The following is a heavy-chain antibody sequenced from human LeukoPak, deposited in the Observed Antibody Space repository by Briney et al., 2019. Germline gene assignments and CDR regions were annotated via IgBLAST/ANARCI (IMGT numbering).Heavy chain of an antibody. CDR2: INTGNDNP. CDR3: ARDYDFWSGYFGLSMDV. D-gene: IGHD3-3*01. Sequence: ASVKVSCKASGYTLTSFAMHWVRQAPGQRLERMGWINTGNDNPRYSPKFQGRVTITRDTSANTAYMELSGLRSEDTAVYYCARDYDFWSGYFGLSMDVWGQGTTVIVSS. J-gene: IGHJ6*02. CDR1: GYTLTSFA. V-gene: IGHV1-3*04.